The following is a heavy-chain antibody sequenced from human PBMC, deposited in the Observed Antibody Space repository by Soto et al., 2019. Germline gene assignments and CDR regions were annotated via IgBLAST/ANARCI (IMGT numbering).Heavy chain of an antibody. J-gene: IGHJ4*02. CDR1: GDTFSIYT. V-gene: IGHV1-69*02. CDR2: VLPFLYIT. D-gene: IGHD6-13*01. CDR3: ASYRDNSNWQNFES. Sequence: QVQLVQSGSEVKKPGSSVRVSCKTSGDTFSIYTISWVRQAPGQGLEWMGRVLPFLYITSYSQRFQGRVTITADRSTTTAYMELTSLRSEDTAVYYCASYRDNSNWQNFESWGQGPLVTVSS.